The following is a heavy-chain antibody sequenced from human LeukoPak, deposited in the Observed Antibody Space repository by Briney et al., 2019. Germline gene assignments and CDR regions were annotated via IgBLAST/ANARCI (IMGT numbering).Heavy chain of an antibody. CDR2: IYYSGST. CDR1: GGSISSSSYY. CDR3: ARQIVVVVAATRSWFDP. J-gene: IGHJ5*02. Sequence: SETLSLTCTVSGGSISSSSYYWGWIRQPPGKGLEWIGSIYYSGSTYYNPSLKSRVTISVDTSKNQFSLKLSSVTAADTAVYYCARQIVVVVAATRSWFDPWGQGTLVTVSS. D-gene: IGHD2-15*01. V-gene: IGHV4-39*01.